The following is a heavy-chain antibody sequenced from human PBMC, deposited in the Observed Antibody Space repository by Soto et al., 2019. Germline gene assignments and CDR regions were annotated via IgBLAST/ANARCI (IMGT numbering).Heavy chain of an antibody. CDR3: ARRARPDFYYMDV. D-gene: IGHD6-6*01. CDR1: GFTLSGYA. V-gene: IGHV3-64*01. J-gene: IGHJ6*03. CDR2: ISSNGVDT. Sequence: ESVGGLAQPGGSLRLSCAASGFTLSGYAMDWVRQAPGTGLEYVSGISSNGVDTYYANSVQGRFTISRDNSKNTVYLQMGSLRPEDMAVYYCARRARPDFYYMDVWGKGTTVTVSS.